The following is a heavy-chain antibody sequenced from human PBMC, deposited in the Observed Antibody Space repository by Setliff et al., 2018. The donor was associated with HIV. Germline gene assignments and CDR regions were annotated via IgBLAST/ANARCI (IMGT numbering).Heavy chain of an antibody. CDR2: FYYTGSD. Sequence: SETLSLTCTVSGGSISSPGYYWSWIRQHPGKGLEWIGYFYYTGSDYYNPSLKSRVTISVDTSKNQFSLKLGSVTAADTAVYYCARHAGSRGYYPRPFDYWGQGTLVTVSS. D-gene: IGHD3-22*01. J-gene: IGHJ4*02. V-gene: IGHV4-31*03. CDR3: ARHAGSRGYYPRPFDY. CDR1: GGSISSPGYY.